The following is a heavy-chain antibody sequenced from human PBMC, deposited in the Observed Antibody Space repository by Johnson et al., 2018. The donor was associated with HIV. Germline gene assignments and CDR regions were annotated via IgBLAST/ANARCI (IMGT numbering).Heavy chain of an antibody. CDR3: ARSVDAFDI. CDR1: GFTFDDYG. Sequence: VQLVESGGGLIQPGGSLRLSCAASGFTFDDYGMHWVRQGQGKGLEWVAFIRYDGSNKYYADSVKGRFTISRDNAKNSLYLQMNSLRAEDTAVYYCARSVDAFDIWGQGTMVTVSS. J-gene: IGHJ3*02. V-gene: IGHV3-33*08. CDR2: IRYDGSNK.